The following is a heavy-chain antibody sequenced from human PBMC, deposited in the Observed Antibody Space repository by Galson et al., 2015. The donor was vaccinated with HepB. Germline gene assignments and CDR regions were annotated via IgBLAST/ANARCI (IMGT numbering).Heavy chain of an antibody. D-gene: IGHD3-22*01. CDR3: AKVVYYDSSWEGAGY. Sequence: SLRLSCAASGFTFGSYAMNWVRQAPGQGLEWVSAISGSGSGTYYASSVKGRFTISRDNSKNTLYLQMSSLRAEDTAVYYCAKVVYYDSSWEGAGYWGQGTPVTVSS. J-gene: IGHJ4*02. CDR1: GFTFGSYA. V-gene: IGHV3-23*01. CDR2: ISGSGSGT.